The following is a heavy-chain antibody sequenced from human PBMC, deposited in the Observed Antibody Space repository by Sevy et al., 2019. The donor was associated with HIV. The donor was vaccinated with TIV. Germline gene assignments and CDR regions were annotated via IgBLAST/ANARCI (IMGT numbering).Heavy chain of an antibody. J-gene: IGHJ4*01. V-gene: IGHV3-30-3*01. D-gene: IGHD3-16*01. CDR2: ISYDGSNK. CDR1: GFTFSSYA. CDR3: ARDLKTFFCY. Sequence: GGSLRLSCAASGFTFSSYAMHWVRQAPGKGLEWVAVISYDGSNKYYADSVKGRFTISRDNSKNTLYLQMNSLRAEDTAVYYCARDLKTFFCYWGHGTLVTVSS.